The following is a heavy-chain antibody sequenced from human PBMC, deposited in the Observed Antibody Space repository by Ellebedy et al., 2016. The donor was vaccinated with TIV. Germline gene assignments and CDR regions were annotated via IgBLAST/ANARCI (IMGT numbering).Heavy chain of an antibody. V-gene: IGHV3-23*01. CDR2: ISGSGGST. CDR1: GFTFSSYA. D-gene: IGHD3-22*01. J-gene: IGHJ3*02. CDR3: ARVPYYYDRSGYWHDAFDI. Sequence: GESLKISCAASGFTFSSYAMSWVRQAPGKGLEWVSAISGSGGSTYYGDSVKGRFTISRDNSKNTLYLQMNSLRAEGTAVYYCARVPYYYDRSGYWHDAFDIWGQGTMVTVSS.